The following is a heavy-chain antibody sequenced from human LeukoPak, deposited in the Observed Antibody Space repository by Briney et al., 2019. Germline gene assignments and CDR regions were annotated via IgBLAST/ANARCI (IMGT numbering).Heavy chain of an antibody. J-gene: IGHJ1*01. CDR1: GFTFINYA. D-gene: IGHD3-10*01. CDR3: ARSGCLWSLQH. CDR2: ISGSGDNT. V-gene: IGHV3-23*01. Sequence: GGSLRLSFSASGFTFINYAMGWFRQAPGKGPEWVSIISGSGDNTHYADSVKGRFTISRDNSKNTLYLQMNTLRAEDTAIYHCARSGCLWSLQHWGQGTLVTVSS.